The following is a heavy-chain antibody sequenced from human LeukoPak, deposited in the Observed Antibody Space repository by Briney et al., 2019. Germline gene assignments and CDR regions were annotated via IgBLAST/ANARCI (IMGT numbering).Heavy chain of an antibody. Sequence: SGTLSLTCAVYGGSFSGYYWSWIRQPPGKGLEWIGEINHSGSTNYNPSLKSRVTISVDTSKNQFSLKLSSVTAADTAVYYCARGFEVPAAISYYYMDVWGKGTTVTVSS. CDR3: ARGFEVPAAISYYYMDV. J-gene: IGHJ6*03. D-gene: IGHD2-2*01. CDR1: GGSFSGYY. V-gene: IGHV4-34*01. CDR2: INHSGST.